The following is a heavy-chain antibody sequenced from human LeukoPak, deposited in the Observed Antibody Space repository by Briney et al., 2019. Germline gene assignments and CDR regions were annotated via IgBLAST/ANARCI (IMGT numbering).Heavy chain of an antibody. CDR2: ISPSGDIK. J-gene: IGHJ4*02. V-gene: IGHV3-23*01. Sequence: GGTLRLSCATSGFTFSNHGMNWVRQAPGKGLEWVSGISPSGDIKYYADSVKGRFTISRDNSKNAVYLEVISLTDEDTAVYYCAKDDAWLRFGEWSQGTLVTVSS. CDR1: GFTFSNHG. D-gene: IGHD3-10*01. CDR3: AKDDAWLRFGE.